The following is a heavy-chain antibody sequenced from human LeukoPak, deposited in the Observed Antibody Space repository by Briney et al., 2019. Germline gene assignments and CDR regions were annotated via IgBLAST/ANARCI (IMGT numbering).Heavy chain of an antibody. V-gene: IGHV3-74*01. CDR2: INLYGSNT. CDR1: GFTFSSYC. D-gene: IGHD3-3*02. Sequence: GGSLRLSCAASGFTFSSYCMHWVRQAPGQGLVWVSLINLYGSNTDYADSVKGRFTITTDNGKNTLYMELNSLRSDDTAVYYCARGISGSSDSWGQGTLVTVSS. CDR3: ARGISGSSDS. J-gene: IGHJ4*02.